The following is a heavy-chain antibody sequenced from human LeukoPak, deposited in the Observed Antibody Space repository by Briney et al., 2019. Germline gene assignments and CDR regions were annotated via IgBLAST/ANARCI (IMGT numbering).Heavy chain of an antibody. Sequence: SETLSLTCTVSGGSISSSSYYWGWIRQPPGKGLEWIGSIYYSGSTYYNPSLKSRVTISVDTSKNQFSLKLSSVTAADTAVYYCASRRDGSYYFDYWGQGTLVTVSS. CDR1: GGSISSSSYY. CDR3: ASRRDGSYYFDY. J-gene: IGHJ4*02. D-gene: IGHD1-26*01. V-gene: IGHV4-39*07. CDR2: IYYSGST.